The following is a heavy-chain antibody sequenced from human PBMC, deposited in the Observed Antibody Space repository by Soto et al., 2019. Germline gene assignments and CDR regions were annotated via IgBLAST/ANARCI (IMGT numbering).Heavy chain of an antibody. V-gene: IGHV1-3*01. CDR2: INAGNGNT. CDR1: GYTFTSYA. Sequence: ASVKVSCKASGYTFTSYAMHWVRQAPGQRLEWMGWINAGNGNTKYSQKFQGRVTITRDTSTSTAYMELRSLRSDDTAVYFCARTNPGTAGAFDIWGQGTMVTVSS. J-gene: IGHJ3*02. D-gene: IGHD1-26*01. CDR3: ARTNPGTAGAFDI.